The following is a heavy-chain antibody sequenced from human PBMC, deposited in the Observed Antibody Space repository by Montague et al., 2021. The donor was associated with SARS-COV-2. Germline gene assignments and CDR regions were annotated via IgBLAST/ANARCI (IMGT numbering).Heavy chain of an antibody. D-gene: IGHD7-27*01. Sequence: SLRLSCAASGFTFRTYAMNWIRRAPGKGLEWVSSIDDTGASTYYXDSVKGRFTISRGNYKNTLFLQMNDLRADDTAVYYYAKRGANWGPSDYWGQGTLVTVSS. J-gene: IGHJ4*02. CDR2: IDDTGAST. V-gene: IGHV3-23*01. CDR3: AKRGANWGPSDY. CDR1: GFTFRTYA.